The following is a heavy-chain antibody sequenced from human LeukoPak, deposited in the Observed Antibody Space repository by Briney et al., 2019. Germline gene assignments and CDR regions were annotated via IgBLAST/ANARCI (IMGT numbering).Heavy chain of an antibody. CDR3: ARAAYWEYGVLYYFDY. Sequence: GGSLRLSCAASGFTFSSYEMNWVRQAPGKGLEWVSYISSSGSTIYYADSVKGRFTISRDNAKNSLYLQMNSLRAEDTAVYYCARAAYWEYGVLYYFDYWGQGTLVTVSS. CDR2: ISSSGSTI. V-gene: IGHV3-48*03. J-gene: IGHJ4*02. CDR1: GFTFSSYE. D-gene: IGHD2-21*01.